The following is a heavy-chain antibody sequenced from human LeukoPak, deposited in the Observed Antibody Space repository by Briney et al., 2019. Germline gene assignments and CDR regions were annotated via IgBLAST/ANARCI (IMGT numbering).Heavy chain of an antibody. D-gene: IGHD2-2*01. CDR3: ARTTEGYCSSASCFGFSYSYYMDV. Sequence: SETLSPTCTVSGGFIRSYYWSWIRQPAGKGLEWIGRIYSGGGTNYNPSLKSRVTMSVDTSKNQFSLKLSSVTAADTAVYYCARTTEGYCSSASCFGFSYSYYMDVWGKGTTVTISS. J-gene: IGHJ6*03. CDR1: GGFIRSYY. V-gene: IGHV4-4*07. CDR2: IYSGGGT.